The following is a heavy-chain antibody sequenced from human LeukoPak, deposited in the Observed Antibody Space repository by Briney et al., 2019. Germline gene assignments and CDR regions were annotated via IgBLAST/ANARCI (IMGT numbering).Heavy chain of an antibody. CDR3: AKDGYGDYVFDY. CDR2: ISGSGGST. V-gene: IGHV3-23*01. J-gene: IGHJ4*02. D-gene: IGHD4-17*01. Sequence: GGSLRLSCAASGFTFSSYAMSWVRQAPGKGLEWVSAISGSGGSTYYADSVKGRFTISRDNSKNTLYLQMNSLRAEDTAEYYCAKDGYGDYVFDYWGQGTLVTVPS. CDR1: GFTFSSYA.